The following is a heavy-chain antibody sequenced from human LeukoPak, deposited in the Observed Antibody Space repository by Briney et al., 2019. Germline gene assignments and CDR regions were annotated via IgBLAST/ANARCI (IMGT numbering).Heavy chain of an antibody. D-gene: IGHD3-9*01. Sequence: GGSLRLSCAASGFTFSSYAMHWVRQAPGKGLEWVAVISYDGSNKYYADSVKGRFTISRDNSKNTLYLQMNSLRAEDTAVHYCARVRYDYDILTEEDYWGQGTLVTVSS. CDR1: GFTFSSYA. CDR3: ARVRYDYDILTEEDY. V-gene: IGHV3-30-3*01. CDR2: ISYDGSNK. J-gene: IGHJ4*02.